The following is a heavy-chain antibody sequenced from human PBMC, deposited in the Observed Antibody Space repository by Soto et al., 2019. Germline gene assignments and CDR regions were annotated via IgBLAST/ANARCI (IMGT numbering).Heavy chain of an antibody. CDR1: GFTFSSYA. J-gene: IGHJ5*02. CDR2: ISGGGGTT. D-gene: IGHD2-15*01. Sequence: GGSLRLSCAASGFTFSSYAMTWVRQAPGKGLEWVSSISGGGGTTYYADSVQGRFTISRDNSKKTLYLQMNSLRAEDTAIYYCAKRHSCSSDGCVFDPWGQGTLVTVSS. V-gene: IGHV3-23*01. CDR3: AKRHSCSSDGCVFDP.